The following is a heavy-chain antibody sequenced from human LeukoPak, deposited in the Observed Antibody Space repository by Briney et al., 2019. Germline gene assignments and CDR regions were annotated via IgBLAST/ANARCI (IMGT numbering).Heavy chain of an antibody. CDR3: ARDRPKNYDILTGRNNWFDP. CDR1: GYTFTGYY. V-gene: IGHV1-2*02. Sequence: EASVKVSCKASGYTFTGYYMHWVRQAPGQGLEWMGWINPNSGGTNYAQKFQGRVTMTRDTSISTAYMELSRLRSDDTAVYYCARDRPKNYDILTGRNNWFDPWGQGTLVTVSS. CDR2: INPNSGGT. J-gene: IGHJ5*02. D-gene: IGHD3-9*01.